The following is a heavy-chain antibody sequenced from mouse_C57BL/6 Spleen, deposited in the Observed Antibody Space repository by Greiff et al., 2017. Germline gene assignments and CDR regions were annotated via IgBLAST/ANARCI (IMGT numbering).Heavy chain of an antibody. J-gene: IGHJ4*01. CDR2: IRTGGGT. D-gene: IGHD2-4*01. CDR3: ARSNYDDDRSAMDY. CDR1: GFSLTNYT. Sequence: VKLVESGPGLVAPSPSLSITCTVSGFSLTNYTISWVRQQPGKGLEWLGVIRTGGGTNYKSALKSRVSISKDNSKSQVSLKMNSLQTDDTARYYCARSNYDDDRSAMDYWGQGTSGTVAS. V-gene: IGHV2-9-1*01.